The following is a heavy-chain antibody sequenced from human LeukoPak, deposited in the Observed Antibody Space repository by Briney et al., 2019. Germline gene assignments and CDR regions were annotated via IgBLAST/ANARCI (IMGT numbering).Heavy chain of an antibody. V-gene: IGHV3-53*01. J-gene: IGHJ4*02. CDR3: ARDDGRYYFDY. CDR1: GFTFSSYA. D-gene: IGHD1-1*01. CDR2: IYSGGST. Sequence: PGGSLRLSCAASGFTFSSYAMSWVRQAPGKGLEWVSVIYSGGSTYYADSVKGRFTISRDNSKNTLYLQMNSLRAEDTAVYYCARDDGRYYFDYWGQGTLVTVSS.